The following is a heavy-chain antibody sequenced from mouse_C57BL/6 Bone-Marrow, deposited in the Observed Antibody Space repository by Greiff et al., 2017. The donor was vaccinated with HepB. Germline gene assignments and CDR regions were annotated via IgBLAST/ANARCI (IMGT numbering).Heavy chain of an antibody. J-gene: IGHJ4*01. Sequence: QVQLQQSGAELVRPGASVKLSCKASGYTFTDYYINWVKQRPGQGLEWIARIYPGSGNTYYNEKFKGKATLTAEKSSRTAYMQLSSLTSEDSAVYFCANAMDYWGQGTSVTVSS. V-gene: IGHV1-76*01. CDR1: GYTFTDYY. CDR3: ANAMDY. CDR2: IYPGSGNT.